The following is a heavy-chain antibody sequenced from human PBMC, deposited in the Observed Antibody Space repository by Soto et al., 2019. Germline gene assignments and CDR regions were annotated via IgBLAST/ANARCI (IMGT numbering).Heavy chain of an antibody. Sequence: GGSLRLSCAASGFTFPRYSMNWVRQAPGKGLEWVPSIRSTTNYIYYADSMKGRFTVSRDNAKNSVYLEMNSLSAADTALYYCARESEDLTSNFDYWGQGTLVTVSS. CDR3: ARESEDLTSNFDY. CDR1: GFTFPRYS. V-gene: IGHV3-21*01. J-gene: IGHJ4*02. CDR2: IRSTTNYI.